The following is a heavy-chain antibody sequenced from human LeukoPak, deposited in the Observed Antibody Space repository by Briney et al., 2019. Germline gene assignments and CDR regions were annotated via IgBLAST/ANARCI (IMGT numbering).Heavy chain of an antibody. J-gene: IGHJ4*02. Sequence: SETLSLTCAVSGGSISSSTWWNWVRQPPGKGLEWIGEMFHSGYTNYNPSLKSRVTISVDKSKNQFSLKLTSMTAADTAVYYCASLGTTVTRVDYWGQGTLVTVSS. CDR1: GGSISSSTW. CDR3: ASLGTTVTRVDY. D-gene: IGHD4-17*01. V-gene: IGHV4-4*02. CDR2: MFHSGYT.